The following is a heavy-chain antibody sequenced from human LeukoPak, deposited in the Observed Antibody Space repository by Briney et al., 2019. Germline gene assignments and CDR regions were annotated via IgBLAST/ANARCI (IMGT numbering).Heavy chain of an antibody. J-gene: IGHJ6*03. Sequence: SETLSLTCTVSGGSISSYYWSWIRQPPGKGLEWIGYIYYSGSTNYNPSLKSRVTISVDTSKNQFSLKLSSVTAADTAVYYCARGDNYYYYMDVWGKGTTVTVSS. V-gene: IGHV4-59*12. CDR3: ARGDNYYYYMDV. CDR1: GGSISSYY. CDR2: IYYSGST.